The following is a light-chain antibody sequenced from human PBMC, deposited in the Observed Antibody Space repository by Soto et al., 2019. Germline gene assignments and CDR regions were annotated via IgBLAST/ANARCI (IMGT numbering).Light chain of an antibody. CDR2: GAS. Sequence: DIQMTQSPSSLSASVGDSVTITCRATQGINTYVAWYQQKPGGVPKVLIYGASILQPGVRSRFSGSESGTHYTLTISGLHPEDVATDCCQNYKSAPPTFGQGTRVEIK. CDR3: QNYKSAPPT. CDR1: QGINTY. J-gene: IGKJ1*01. V-gene: IGKV1-27*01.